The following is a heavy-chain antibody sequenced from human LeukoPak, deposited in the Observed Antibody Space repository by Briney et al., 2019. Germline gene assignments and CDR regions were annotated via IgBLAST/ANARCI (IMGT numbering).Heavy chain of an antibody. Sequence: GGSLRLSCTAPGTTLSSYGTHWVPKDPGKGLKCVASIRHDASNTYYADSVKGRSTISRDNSKNTLYLQINNLSTEDTAVYYCAKDGERYSSGWYSDYWGQGTLVTVSS. D-gene: IGHD6-19*01. CDR3: AKDGERYSSGWYSDY. J-gene: IGHJ4*02. V-gene: IGHV3-30*02. CDR2: IRHDASNT. CDR1: GTTLSSYG.